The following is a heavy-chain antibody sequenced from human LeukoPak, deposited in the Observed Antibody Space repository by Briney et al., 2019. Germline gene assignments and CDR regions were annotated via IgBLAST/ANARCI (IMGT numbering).Heavy chain of an antibody. V-gene: IGHV1-18*01. J-gene: IGHJ4*02. D-gene: IGHD1-26*01. CDR2: ISAYNGNT. CDR1: GYTFTSYG. CDR3: AREDSGTTFDY. Sequence: ASVKVSCKASGYTFTSYGISWVRQAPGQGLEWMGWISAYNGNTNYAQKLQGRVTMTTDTSTSTAYMELSSLRSEDTAVYYCAREDSGTTFDYWGQGTLVTVSS.